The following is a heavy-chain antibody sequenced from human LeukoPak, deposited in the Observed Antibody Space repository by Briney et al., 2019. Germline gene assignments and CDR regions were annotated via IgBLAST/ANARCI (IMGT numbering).Heavy chain of an antibody. D-gene: IGHD3-22*01. J-gene: IGHJ4*02. CDR2: IIPIFGTA. CDR1: GGTFSSYA. CDR3: ARAADEHYYDSSGYIHFDY. Sequence: GASVKVSCKASGGTFSSYAISWVRQAPGQGLEWMGGIIPIFGTANYAQKFQGRVTITADESTSTAYMELSSLRSEDTAVYYCARAADEHYYDSSGYIHFDYWGQGTLVTVS. V-gene: IGHV1-69*13.